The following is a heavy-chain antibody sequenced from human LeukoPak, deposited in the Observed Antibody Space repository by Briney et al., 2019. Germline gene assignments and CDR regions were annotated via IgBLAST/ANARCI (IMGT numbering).Heavy chain of an antibody. CDR1: GFTVRSNY. CDR2: IYSGGST. CDR3: ARERGGSYFDY. V-gene: IGHV3-66*02. D-gene: IGHD1-26*01. J-gene: IGHJ4*02. Sequence: QSGGSLRLSCAASGFTVRSNYMSWVRQAPGKGLEWVSVIYSGGSTYYADSVRGRFTISRDNSKNTLYLQMNSLRAADTAVYYCARERGGSYFDYWGQGTLVTVSS.